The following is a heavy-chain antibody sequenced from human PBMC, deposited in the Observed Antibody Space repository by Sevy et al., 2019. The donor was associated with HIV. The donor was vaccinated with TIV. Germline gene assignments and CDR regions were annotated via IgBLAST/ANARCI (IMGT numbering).Heavy chain of an antibody. CDR2: IYHSGST. Sequence: SETLSLTCAVSGDSISSGGYSWSWVRQPPGKGLEWIGYIYHSGSTYYNPSLKSRVSISVDRSKNQFSLKLSSVTAADTAVYYCARGDDSSGYSYYFDYWGQGTLVTVSS. CDR3: ARGDDSSGYSYYFDY. CDR1: GDSISSGGYS. J-gene: IGHJ4*02. D-gene: IGHD3-22*01. V-gene: IGHV4-30-2*01.